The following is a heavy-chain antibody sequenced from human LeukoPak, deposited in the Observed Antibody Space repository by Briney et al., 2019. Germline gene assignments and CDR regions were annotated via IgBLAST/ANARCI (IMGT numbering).Heavy chain of an antibody. CDR2: IYYSGST. J-gene: IGHJ3*02. CDR3: ARGRFLDAFDI. D-gene: IGHD3-3*01. Sequence: CVTLSLTCTVSGGSISSYYWSWIRQPPGKGLGWIGYIYYSGSTKYKPSLKSRVTISVDTSKNQFSLKLSSVTAADTAVYYCARGRFLDAFDIWGQGTMVTVSS. V-gene: IGHV4-59*01. CDR1: GGSISSYY.